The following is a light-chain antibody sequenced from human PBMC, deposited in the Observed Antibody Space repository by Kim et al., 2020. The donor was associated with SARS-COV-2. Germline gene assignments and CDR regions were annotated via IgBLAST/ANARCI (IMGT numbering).Light chain of an antibody. V-gene: IGLV3-21*04. CDR2: YDS. CDR1: NIGRKS. Sequence: APVKTTEITCGGNNIGRKSVAWYHHKPDQAQVLVIYYDSDRPSGIPERFSCSNSGNTDTLTISRVEAGDEADYYCQVWDSSSDHHVFGTGTKVTVL. J-gene: IGLJ1*01. CDR3: QVWDSSSDHHV.